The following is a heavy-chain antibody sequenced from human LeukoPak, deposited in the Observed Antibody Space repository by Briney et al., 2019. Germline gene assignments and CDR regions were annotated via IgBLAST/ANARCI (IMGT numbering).Heavy chain of an antibody. D-gene: IGHD3-10*01. Sequence: PGRSLRLSCAASGFTFSSYGMHWVRQAPGKGLEWVAVISYDGSNKYYADSVKGRFTISRDNSKNTLYLQMNSLRAEDTAVYYCAKDLYGSGNDYWGQGTLVTVSS. CDR1: GFTFSSYG. CDR2: ISYDGSNK. V-gene: IGHV3-30*18. J-gene: IGHJ4*02. CDR3: AKDLYGSGNDY.